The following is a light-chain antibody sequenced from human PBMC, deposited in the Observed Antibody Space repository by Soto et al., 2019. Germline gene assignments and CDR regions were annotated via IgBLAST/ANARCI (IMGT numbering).Light chain of an antibody. CDR1: QGVGGN. CDR2: GAS. V-gene: IGKV3-20*01. Sequence: EIVLTQSPDTLSLSPGERATLSCRASQGVGGNLAWYQQRPGQSPRLGIYGASSRAAGLPDRFSGSGSGTDFPLSISRLEPEDFAVYYCQQYHATLPWTFVHGTRVEIK. CDR3: QQYHATLPWT. J-gene: IGKJ1*01.